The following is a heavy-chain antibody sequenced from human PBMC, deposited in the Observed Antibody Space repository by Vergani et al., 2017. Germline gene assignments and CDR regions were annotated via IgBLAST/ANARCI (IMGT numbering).Heavy chain of an antibody. CDR2: ISGSGRTT. CDR3: TSRLLGAPVES. Sequence: VQLVESGGGVVQRGGSLRLSCVTSGFTFSTYAMAWVRQAPGKGLEWVSGISGSGRTTEYADSVKGRFNISRDNSENTLYLRINSLRAGDTAVYYCTSRLLGAPVESWGQGTLVIVSS. D-gene: IGHD1-26*01. V-gene: IGHV3-23*04. J-gene: IGHJ4*02. CDR1: GFTFSTYA.